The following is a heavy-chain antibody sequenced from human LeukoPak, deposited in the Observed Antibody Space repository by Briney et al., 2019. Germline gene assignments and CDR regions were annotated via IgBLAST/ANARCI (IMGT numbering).Heavy chain of an antibody. CDR2: SSFGGDDT. V-gene: IGHV3-23*01. CDR3: AKDAISMNGIWDAFDI. Sequence: GGSLRLSCAASGFTFSNYALNWVRQAPGKGLEWVSGSSFGGDDTYYTDSVKGRFTISRDNSKSTLLLQMNSLRAEDTAVCYCAKDAISMNGIWDAFDIWGQGTMITVSS. J-gene: IGHJ3*02. CDR1: GFTFSNYA. D-gene: IGHD3-22*01.